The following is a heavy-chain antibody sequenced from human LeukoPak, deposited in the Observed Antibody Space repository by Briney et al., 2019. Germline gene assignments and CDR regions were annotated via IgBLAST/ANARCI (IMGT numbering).Heavy chain of an antibody. J-gene: IGHJ4*02. CDR3: ARGTYCGSDCYSFEY. CDR1: GGSISSYY. Sequence: PSETLSLTCIVSGGSISSYYWNWIRQSAGKGLEWIGRFYSSVSTDYNPSLKRRVTMSVDTSKNQFSLKLSSVTAADTAVYYCARGTYCGSDCYSFEYWDQGTLVTVSS. D-gene: IGHD2-21*01. V-gene: IGHV4-4*07. CDR2: FYSSVST.